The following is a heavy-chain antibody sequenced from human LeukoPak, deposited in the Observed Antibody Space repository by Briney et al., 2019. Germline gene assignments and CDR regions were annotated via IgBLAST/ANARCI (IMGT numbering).Heavy chain of an antibody. CDR3: ARVGRLPAAIGYYYYYMDV. Sequence: LRLSCAASGFTVSSNYMSWIRQPPGKGLEWIGYIHYSGSTYYNPSLKSRVTISVDTSKNQFSLKLSSVTAADTAVYYCARVGRLPAAIGYYYYYMDVWGKGTTVTVSS. D-gene: IGHD2-2*01. CDR1: GFTVSSNY. CDR2: IHYSGST. J-gene: IGHJ6*03. V-gene: IGHV4-30-4*08.